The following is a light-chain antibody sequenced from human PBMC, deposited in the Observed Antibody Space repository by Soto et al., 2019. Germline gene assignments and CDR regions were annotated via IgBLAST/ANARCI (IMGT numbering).Light chain of an antibody. CDR2: DVS. V-gene: IGLV2-14*01. Sequence: QSALTQPASVSGSPGQSITISCTGTSSDVGGYNYVSWYQQHPGKAPKLMIYDVSDRPSGVSNRFSGSKSGNTASLTISGLKAEDEPDYYCGSYTSSSTEVFGTGTKLTVL. CDR3: GSYTSSSTEV. CDR1: SSDVGGYNY. J-gene: IGLJ1*01.